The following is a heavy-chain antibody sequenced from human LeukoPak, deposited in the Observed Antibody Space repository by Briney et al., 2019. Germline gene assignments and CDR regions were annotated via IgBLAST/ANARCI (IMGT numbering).Heavy chain of an antibody. CDR3: ARGGAVFFQFDY. CDR1: GGSISSGGYY. D-gene: IGHD6-19*01. V-gene: IGHV4-30-2*01. J-gene: IGHJ4*02. CDR2: IYHSGST. Sequence: SETLSLTCTVSGGSISSGGYYWSWIRQPPGKGLEWIGYIYHSGSTYYNPSLKSRVTISVDRSKNQFSLKLSSVTAADTAVYYCARGGAVFFQFDYWGQGTLVTVSS.